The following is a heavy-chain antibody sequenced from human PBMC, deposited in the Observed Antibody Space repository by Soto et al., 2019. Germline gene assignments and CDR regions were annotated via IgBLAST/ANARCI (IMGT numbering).Heavy chain of an antibody. V-gene: IGHV4-34*01. D-gene: IGHD5-12*01. CDR2: INHSGST. CDR1: CGSFSGYY. J-gene: IGHJ4*02. CDR3: AGSPVATIYGGYFDY. Sequence: PSETLSLTCAVYCGSFSGYYWSWIRQPPGKGLEWIGEINHSGSTNYNPSLKSRVTISVDTSKNQFSLKLSSVTAADTAVYYCAGSPVATIYGGYFDYWGQGTLVTVSS.